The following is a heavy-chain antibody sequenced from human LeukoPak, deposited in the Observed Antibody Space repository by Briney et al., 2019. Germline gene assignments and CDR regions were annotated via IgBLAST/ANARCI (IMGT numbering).Heavy chain of an antibody. J-gene: IGHJ4*02. Sequence: SETLSLTCAVSGASIRSGNWWCWVRQPPGKGLEGVGVIYHTGTSDYNPSLKSRVTISVDKSKNTLSLKLTSVTAADTAVYYCARGTGGCVTYFDYWGQGTLVTVSS. CDR1: GASIRSGNW. V-gene: IGHV4-4*02. CDR2: IYHTGTS. CDR3: ARGTGGCVTYFDY. D-gene: IGHD5-12*01.